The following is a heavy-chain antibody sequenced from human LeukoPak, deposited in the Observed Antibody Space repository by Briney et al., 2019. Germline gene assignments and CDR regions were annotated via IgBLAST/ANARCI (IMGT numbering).Heavy chain of an antibody. D-gene: IGHD5-12*01. Sequence: PGGSLRLSCAASGFTFSCNWMHWVRQAPGKGPVCVSRINSDGSSISYADSVKGRFTISRDNAKNSLYLQMNSLRAEDTAVYYCARGEGYSGHADWGQGTLVTVSS. CDR1: GFTFSCNW. V-gene: IGHV3-74*01. J-gene: IGHJ4*02. CDR2: INSDGSSI. CDR3: ARGEGYSGHAD.